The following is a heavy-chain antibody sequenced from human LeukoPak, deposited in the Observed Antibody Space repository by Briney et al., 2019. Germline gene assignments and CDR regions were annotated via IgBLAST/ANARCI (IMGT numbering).Heavy chain of an antibody. CDR3: ARGSGIAAAGTLLLDS. J-gene: IGHJ4*02. CDR2: ISAYNGNT. D-gene: IGHD6-13*01. V-gene: IGHV1-18*01. CDR1: GYTFTSYG. Sequence: GASVKLSCKASGYTFTSYGISWVRQAPRQGLELMGLISAYNGNTNYAQKLHGRVTMTTDTSTSTAYIELRSLRSDDTAVHSCARGSGIAAAGTLLLDSWGQGTLVTVSS.